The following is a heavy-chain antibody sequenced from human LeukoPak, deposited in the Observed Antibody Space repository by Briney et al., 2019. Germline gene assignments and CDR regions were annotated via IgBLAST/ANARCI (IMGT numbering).Heavy chain of an antibody. V-gene: IGHV3-30-3*01. Sequence: PGRSLRLSCAASGFTFSSYAMHWVRQAPGKGLEWVAVISYDGSNKYYADSMKGRFTISRDNSKNTLCLQMNSLRAEDTAVYYCQGRTMVTNDYWGQGTLVTVSS. J-gene: IGHJ4*02. D-gene: IGHD5-18*01. CDR3: QGRTMVTNDY. CDR2: ISYDGSNK. CDR1: GFTFSSYA.